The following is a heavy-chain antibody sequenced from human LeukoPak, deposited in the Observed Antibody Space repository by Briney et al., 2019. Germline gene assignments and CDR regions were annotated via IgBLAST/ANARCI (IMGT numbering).Heavy chain of an antibody. Sequence: PSETLSLTCTVSGGSISSYYWSWIRQPAGKGLEWIGRIYTSGSTNYNPSLKSRVTMSVDTSKNQFSLKLSSVTAADTAVYYCARDSPYSSSWYPTAYSDYWGQGTLVTVSS. D-gene: IGHD6-13*01. V-gene: IGHV4-4*07. CDR1: GGSISSYY. CDR2: IYTSGST. CDR3: ARDSPYSSSWYPTAYSDY. J-gene: IGHJ4*02.